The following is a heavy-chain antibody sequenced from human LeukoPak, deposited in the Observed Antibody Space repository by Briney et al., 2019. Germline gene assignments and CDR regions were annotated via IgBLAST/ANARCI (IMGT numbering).Heavy chain of an antibody. CDR3: ARDVPIDY. J-gene: IGHJ4*02. CDR2: IYYRGST. Sequence: TLSLTCTVSGGSIRSSYYYWSWIRQHPGKGLEWIGYIYYRGSTFYNPSLKSRVTISVDTSKNQFSLKLSSVTAADTAVYYCARDVPIDYWGQGTLVTVSS. V-gene: IGHV4-31*03. CDR1: GGSIRSSYYY.